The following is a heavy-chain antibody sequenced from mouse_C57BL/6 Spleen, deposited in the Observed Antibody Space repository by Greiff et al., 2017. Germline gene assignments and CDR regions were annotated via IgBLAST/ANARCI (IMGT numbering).Heavy chain of an antibody. CDR2: IYPGDGDT. V-gene: IGHV1-82*01. CDR3: ARSDYGSSYPFDY. Sequence: VKLQESGPELVKPGASVKISCKASGYAFSSSWMHWVKQRPGKGLEWIGRIYPGDGDTNYNGKFKGKATLTADKSSSTAYMQLSSLTSEDSAVYFCARSDYGSSYPFDYGGQGTTLTVSS. CDR1: GYAFSSSW. D-gene: IGHD1-1*01. J-gene: IGHJ2*01.